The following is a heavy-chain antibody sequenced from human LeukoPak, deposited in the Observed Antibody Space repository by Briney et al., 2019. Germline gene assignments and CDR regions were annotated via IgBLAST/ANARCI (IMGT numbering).Heavy chain of an antibody. CDR2: IYYSGST. CDR1: GGSISSYY. D-gene: IGHD1-26*01. J-gene: IGHJ4*02. Sequence: KPSETLSLTCTVSGGSISSYYWSWIRQPPGKGLEWIGYIYYSGSTNYNPSLKSRVTISVDTSKNQFSLKLSSVTAADTAVYYCARDRSYGDFDYWGQGTLVTVSS. V-gene: IGHV4-59*01. CDR3: ARDRSYGDFDY.